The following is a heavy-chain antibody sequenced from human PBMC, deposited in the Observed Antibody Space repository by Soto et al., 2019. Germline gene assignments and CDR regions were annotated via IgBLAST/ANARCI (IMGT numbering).Heavy chain of an antibody. V-gene: IGHV3-21*01. J-gene: IGHJ4*02. CDR2: ISSSSSYI. D-gene: IGHD3-3*01. Sequence: EVQLVESGGGLVKPGGSLRLSCAASGFTFSSYSMNWVRQAPGKGLEWVSSISSSSSYIYYTDSVKGRFTISRDNAKNSLYLQMNSLRAEDTAVYYCARVLRFCDFDYWGQGTLVTVSS. CDR3: ARVLRFCDFDY. CDR1: GFTFSSYS.